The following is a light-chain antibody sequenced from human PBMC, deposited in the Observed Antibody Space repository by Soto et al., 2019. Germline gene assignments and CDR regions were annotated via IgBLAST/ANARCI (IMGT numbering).Light chain of an antibody. V-gene: IGKV3-11*01. J-gene: IGKJ3*01. CDR3: QQRSNWPPLFT. Sequence: EIVLTQSPATLSLSSGERATLSCGASQSVSSYLAWYQQKPGQAPRLLIYDASNRATGIPARFSGSGSGTDFTLTISSLEPEDFAVYYCQQRSNWPPLFTFGPGTKVDIK. CDR1: QSVSSY. CDR2: DAS.